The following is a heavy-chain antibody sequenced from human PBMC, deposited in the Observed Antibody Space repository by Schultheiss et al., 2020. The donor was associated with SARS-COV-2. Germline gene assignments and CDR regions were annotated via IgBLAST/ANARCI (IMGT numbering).Heavy chain of an antibody. CDR1: GGTFSSYA. J-gene: IGHJ6*02. CDR3: ARFSSFYYYGMDV. CDR2: IIPIFGTA. Sequence: SVKVSCKASGGTFSSYAINWVRQARGQGLEWMGGIIPIFGTANYAQKFQGRVTITADESTSTAYMELSSLRSEDTAVYYCARFSSFYYYGMDVWGQGTTVTVSS. D-gene: IGHD3-3*02. V-gene: IGHV1-69*13.